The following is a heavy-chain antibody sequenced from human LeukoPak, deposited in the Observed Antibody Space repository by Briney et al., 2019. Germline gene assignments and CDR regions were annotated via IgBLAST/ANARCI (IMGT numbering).Heavy chain of an antibody. CDR1: GGSISSGDYY. Sequence: SETLSLTSTVSGGSISSGDYYWSWIRQPPGKGLEWIGYIYYSGSTYYNPSLKSRVTISLDTSKNQFSLKLSSVTAADTAVYYCARVAWIQLWLGFDYWGQGTLVTVSS. CDR3: ARVAWIQLWLGFDY. CDR2: IYYSGST. J-gene: IGHJ4*02. V-gene: IGHV4-30-4*01. D-gene: IGHD5-18*01.